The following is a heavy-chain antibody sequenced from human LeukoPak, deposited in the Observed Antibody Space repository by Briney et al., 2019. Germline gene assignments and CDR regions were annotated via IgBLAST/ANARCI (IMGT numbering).Heavy chain of an antibody. D-gene: IGHD6-6*01. Sequence: GASVKVSCKASGGTFSSYAISWVRRAPGQGLEWMGGIIPIFGTANYAQKFQGRVTMTRDTSISTAYMELSRLRSDDTAVYYCARGGEYSSSSGYWGQGTLVTVSS. CDR2: IIPIFGTA. CDR3: ARGGEYSSSSGY. V-gene: IGHV1-69*05. J-gene: IGHJ4*02. CDR1: GGTFSSYA.